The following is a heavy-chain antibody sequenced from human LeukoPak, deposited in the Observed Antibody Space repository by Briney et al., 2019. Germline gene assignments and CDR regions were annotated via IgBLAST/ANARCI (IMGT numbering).Heavy chain of an antibody. J-gene: IGHJ4*02. CDR1: GGSISSYY. CDR2: IYYSGST. CDR3: ARGGEVRGVTGFDY. D-gene: IGHD3-10*01. V-gene: IGHV4-59*08. Sequence: SETLSLTCTVSGGSISSYYWSWIRQPPGKGLEWIGYIYYSGSTNYNPSLKSRVTISVDTSKNQFSLKLSSVTAADTAVYYCARGGEVRGVTGFDYWGQGTLVTVSS.